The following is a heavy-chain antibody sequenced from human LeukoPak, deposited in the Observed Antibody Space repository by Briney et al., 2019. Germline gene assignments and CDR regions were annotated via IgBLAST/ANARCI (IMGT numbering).Heavy chain of an antibody. CDR3: ARGGYSYDRGYFYYYYMDV. Sequence: PSETLSLTCTVSGGSISSGTYYWSWIRQPAGKGLEWIGRIYNSGSTNYNPSLNSRVTISVDTSKNQFSLKLSSVTAADTAVYYCARGGYSYDRGYFYYYYMDVWGKGTTVTVSS. D-gene: IGHD5-18*01. J-gene: IGHJ6*03. V-gene: IGHV4-61*10. CDR1: GGSISSGTYY. CDR2: IYNSGST.